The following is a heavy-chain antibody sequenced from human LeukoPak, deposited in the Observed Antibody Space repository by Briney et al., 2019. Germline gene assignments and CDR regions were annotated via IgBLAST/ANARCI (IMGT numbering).Heavy chain of an antibody. J-gene: IGHJ1*01. D-gene: IGHD6-13*01. CDR3: AKGEAIAAAGTRVVQH. V-gene: IGHV3-30*18. CDR2: VSYDGNVK. CDR1: GYTYSSYG. Sequence: QPGRSLRLSCAASGYTYSSYGMHWVRQAPGKGLEWVAIVSYDGNVKYYADSVKGRFTISRDNSKNTVFLQMNSLTTEDTAVYCCAKGEAIAAAGTRVVQHWGQGTPVTVSS.